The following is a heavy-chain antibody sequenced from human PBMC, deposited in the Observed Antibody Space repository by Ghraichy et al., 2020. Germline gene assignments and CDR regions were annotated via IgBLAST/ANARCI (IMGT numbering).Heavy chain of an antibody. J-gene: IGHJ5*02. CDR1: GFTFSSYT. V-gene: IGHV3-21*01. D-gene: IGHD6-13*01. CDR2: ISGSSSYI. Sequence: LSLTSAASGFTFSSYTMNWVRQAPGKGLEWVSTISGSSSYIYYPESLKGRFTISRDNAKNSLYLQMNSLRAEDTAVYYCARDGYSSYNWFDPWGQGTLVTVSS. CDR3: ARDGYSSYNWFDP.